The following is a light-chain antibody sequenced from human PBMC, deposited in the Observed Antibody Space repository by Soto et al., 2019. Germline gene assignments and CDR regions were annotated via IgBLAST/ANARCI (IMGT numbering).Light chain of an antibody. Sequence: QSALTQPASVSGSPGQSITISCTGTSSDVGGYNFVSWYQQHPGKAPRLMIFEVNNRPSGVSDRFSGSKSGNTASLTISGLQAEDEADCYCSSYTFSSTLVVFGGGTQLTVL. J-gene: IGLJ3*02. CDR3: SSYTFSSTLVV. V-gene: IGLV2-14*01. CDR2: EVN. CDR1: SSDVGGYNF.